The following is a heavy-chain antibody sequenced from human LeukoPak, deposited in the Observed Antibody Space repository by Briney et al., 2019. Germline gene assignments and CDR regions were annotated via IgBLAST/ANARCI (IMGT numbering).Heavy chain of an antibody. D-gene: IGHD2-8*01. CDR1: GGSFSGYY. J-gene: IGHJ5*02. CDR2: INHSGST. CDR3: ARHRILNSGWFDP. V-gene: IGHV4-34*01. Sequence: SETLSLTCAVYGGSFSGYYWSWIRQPPGKGLEWIGEINHSGSTNYNPSLKSRVTISVDTSKNQFSLKLSSVTAADTAVYYCARHRILNSGWFDPWGQGTLVTVSS.